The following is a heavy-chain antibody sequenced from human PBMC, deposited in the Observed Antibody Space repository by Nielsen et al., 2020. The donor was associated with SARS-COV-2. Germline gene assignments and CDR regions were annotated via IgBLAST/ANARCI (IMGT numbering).Heavy chain of an antibody. J-gene: IGHJ6*02. CDR3: ARGPTVYSSGWRYYYYYGMDV. D-gene: IGHD6-19*01. V-gene: IGHV4-4*02. Sequence: WIRQPPGKGLEWIGEIYHSGSTNYNPSLKSRVTISVDKSKNQFSLKLSSVTAADTAVYYCARGPTVYSSGWRYYYYYGMDVWGQGTTVTVSS. CDR2: IYHSGST.